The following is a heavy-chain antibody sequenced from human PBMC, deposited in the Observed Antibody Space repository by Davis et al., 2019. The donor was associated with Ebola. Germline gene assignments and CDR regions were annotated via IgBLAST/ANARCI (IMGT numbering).Heavy chain of an antibody. CDR2: IYPGDSDT. CDR1: GYSFTSYW. J-gene: IGHJ3*02. Sequence: KVSCKGSGYSFTSYWIGWVRQMPGKGLEWMGIIYPGDSDTRYSPSFQGQVTISADKSISTAYLQWSSLKASDTAMYYCVRILAVYGNALDIWGQGTMVTVSS. D-gene: IGHD2-8*02. V-gene: IGHV5-51*01. CDR3: VRILAVYGNALDI.